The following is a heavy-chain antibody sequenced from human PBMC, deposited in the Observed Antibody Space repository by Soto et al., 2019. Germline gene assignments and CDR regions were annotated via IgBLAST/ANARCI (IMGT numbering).Heavy chain of an antibody. V-gene: IGHV3-53*04. D-gene: IGHD5-18*01. J-gene: IGHJ6*02. Sequence: GESLKISCAASGFTVSSNYMSWVRQAPGKGLEWVSVIYSGGSTYYADSVKGRFTISRHNSKNTLYLQMNSLRAEDTAVYYCARVNTAMVGDYYYYYGMDVWGQGTTVTVSS. CDR2: IYSGGST. CDR1: GFTVSSNY. CDR3: ARVNTAMVGDYYYYYGMDV.